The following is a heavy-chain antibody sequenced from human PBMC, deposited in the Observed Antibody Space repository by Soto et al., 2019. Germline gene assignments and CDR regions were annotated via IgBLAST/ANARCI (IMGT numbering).Heavy chain of an antibody. D-gene: IGHD4-4*01. J-gene: IGHJ6*03. CDR2: ISGYNGNT. CDR3: AKADSNYAGRFSYYYMDV. Sequence: QVQLVQSGTEVKQPGASVKVSCKASGYTFTSYGISWVRQAPGQGHEWMGWISGYNGNTHYAQKFQGKATMTTDTSTSTAYMELRSLRSDDTAVYYCAKADSNYAGRFSYYYMDVCGNGTLVTGSS. CDR1: GYTFTSYG. V-gene: IGHV1-18*01.